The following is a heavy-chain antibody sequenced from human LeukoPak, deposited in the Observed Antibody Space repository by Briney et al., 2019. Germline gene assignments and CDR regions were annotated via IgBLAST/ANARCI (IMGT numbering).Heavy chain of an antibody. V-gene: IGHV1-18*01. D-gene: IGHD1-26*01. CDR3: ARESHVSREDS. CDR1: GYTFTSYG. Sequence: GASVKVSCQDSGYTFTSYGISWVRQAPGEGLEWVGWISANNGDTDYAQKFQARVTMTTDTSTSTAYMELRSLRSDDTAVYYCARESHVSREDSWGQGTLVTVSS. CDR2: ISANNGDT. J-gene: IGHJ4*02.